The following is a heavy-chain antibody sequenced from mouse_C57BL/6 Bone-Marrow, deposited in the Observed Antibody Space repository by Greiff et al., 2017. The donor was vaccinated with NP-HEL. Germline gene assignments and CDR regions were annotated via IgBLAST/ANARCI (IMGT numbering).Heavy chain of an antibody. J-gene: IGHJ1*03. Sequence: EVHLVESGGGLVQPGESLKLSCESNEYEFPSHDMSWVRKTPEKRLELVAAINSDGGSTYYPDTMERRFIISRDNTKKTLYLQMSSLRSEDTALYYCARYSYDGLHWYFDVWGTGTTVTVSS. CDR3: ARYSYDGLHWYFDV. CDR1: EYEFPSHD. V-gene: IGHV5-2*01. CDR2: INSDGGST. D-gene: IGHD2-12*01.